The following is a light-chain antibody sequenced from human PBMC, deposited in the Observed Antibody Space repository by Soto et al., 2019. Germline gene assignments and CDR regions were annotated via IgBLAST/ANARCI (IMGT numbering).Light chain of an antibody. Sequence: QSVLTQRPSVSAAPGQKVTISCSGSSSNIGNNYVFWYQQLPGTAPKLLIYDNDKRPSGIPDRFSGSKSGTSATLGITGLQTGDEADYYCATWDSSLSAGVFGGGTKLTVL. V-gene: IGLV1-51*01. CDR1: SSNIGNNY. CDR2: DND. J-gene: IGLJ2*01. CDR3: ATWDSSLSAGV.